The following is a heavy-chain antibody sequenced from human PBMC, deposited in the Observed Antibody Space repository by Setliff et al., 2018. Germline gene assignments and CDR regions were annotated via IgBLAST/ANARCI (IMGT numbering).Heavy chain of an antibody. CDR1: GYSISSGYY. V-gene: IGHV4-38-2*02. J-gene: IGHJ3*02. D-gene: IGHD6-19*01. Sequence: SETLSLTCTVSGYSISSGYYWGWIRQPPGKGLEWIGSMYKSGSTNYNPSLKSRVTISVDTSKNQFSLKLSSVTAADTAVYWCARERRRSGWNLDTFEIWGQGTTVTVSS. CDR3: ARERRRSGWNLDTFEI. CDR2: MYKSGST.